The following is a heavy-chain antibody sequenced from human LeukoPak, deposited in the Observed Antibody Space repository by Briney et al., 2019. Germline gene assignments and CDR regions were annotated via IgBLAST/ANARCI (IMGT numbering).Heavy chain of an antibody. CDR1: GGSISSGGYS. V-gene: IGHV4-30-2*01. CDR2: INHSGST. CDR3: ARDWGLTTVTNDAFDI. Sequence: SETLSLTCAVSGGSISSGGYSWSWIRQPPGKGLEWIGYINHSGSTNYNPSLKSRVTISVDTSKNQFSLKLSSVTAADTAVYYCARDWGLTTVTNDAFDIWGQGTMVTVSS. J-gene: IGHJ3*02. D-gene: IGHD4-17*01.